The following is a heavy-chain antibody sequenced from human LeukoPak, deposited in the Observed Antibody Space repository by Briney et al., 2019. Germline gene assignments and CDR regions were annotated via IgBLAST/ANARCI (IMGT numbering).Heavy chain of an antibody. CDR2: ISAYNGNT. J-gene: IGHJ4*02. D-gene: IGHD2-2*01. CDR1: GYTFTSYG. Sequence: ASVKVSCKASGYTFTSYGITWVRQAPGQGLEWMGWISAYNGNTNYAQKLQGRVTMNTDTSTSTAYLDLRSLRSDDTAVYYCARAEQYQLLLHWGQGTLVTVSS. V-gene: IGHV1-18*01. CDR3: ARAEQYQLLLH.